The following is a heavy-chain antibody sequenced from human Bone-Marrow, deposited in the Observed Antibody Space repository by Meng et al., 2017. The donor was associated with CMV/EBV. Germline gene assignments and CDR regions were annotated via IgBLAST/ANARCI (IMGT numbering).Heavy chain of an antibody. D-gene: IGHD3-22*01. CDR3: ARLFASDYYSDYYYGMDV. CDR1: GGPFSNYA. CDR2: IIPILGIT. V-gene: IGHV1-69*10. Sequence: SVKVSCKASGGPFSNYAINWVRQAPGQGLEWMGGIIPILGITNYAQRFQGRVTITADKSTNTAYMALSSLRSEDTAVYYCARLFASDYYSDYYYGMDVWGQGTTVTVYS. J-gene: IGHJ6*02.